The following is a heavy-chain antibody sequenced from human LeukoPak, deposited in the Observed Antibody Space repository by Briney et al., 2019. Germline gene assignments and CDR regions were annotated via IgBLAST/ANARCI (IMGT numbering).Heavy chain of an antibody. D-gene: IGHD1-26*01. CDR3: VRERGATVDY. CDR1: GYTFSGYY. J-gene: IGHJ4*02. CDR2: INFNSGDT. V-gene: IGHV1-2*02. Sequence: GASVKVSCKASGYTFSGYYIHWVRQAPGQGLEWMGWINFNSGDTNYAQKFQGRVTVTRDTSISTTYMELSSLRAHDTAIYHCVRERGATVDYWGQGTLVTVSS.